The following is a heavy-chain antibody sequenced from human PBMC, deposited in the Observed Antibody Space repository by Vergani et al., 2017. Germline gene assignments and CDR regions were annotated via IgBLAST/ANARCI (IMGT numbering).Heavy chain of an antibody. D-gene: IGHD3-3*01. Sequence: QVQLQESGPGLVKPSETLSLTCTVSGGSISSYYWSWIRQPPGKGLEWIGYIYYSGSTNYNPSLKSRVTISVDTSKNQFSLKLSSVTAADTAVYYCAIQTLITIFGVVHFDYWGQGTLVTVSS. V-gene: IGHV4-59*08. CDR3: AIQTLITIFGVVHFDY. J-gene: IGHJ4*02. CDR1: GGSISSYY. CDR2: IYYSGST.